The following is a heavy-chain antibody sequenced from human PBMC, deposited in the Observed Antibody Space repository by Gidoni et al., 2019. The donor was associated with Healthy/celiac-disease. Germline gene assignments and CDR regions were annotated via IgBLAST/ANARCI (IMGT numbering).Heavy chain of an antibody. Sequence: QVQLVESGGGVVQPGRSLRLSCAASGFTFSSYAMHWVRQAPGKGLEWVAVISYDGSNKYYADSVKGRFTISRDNSKNTLYLQMNSLRAEDTAVYYCARGTPHYYDSSGYYSFFDYWGQGTLVTVSS. CDR1: GFTFSSYA. J-gene: IGHJ4*02. CDR2: ISYDGSNK. CDR3: ARGTPHYYDSSGYYSFFDY. D-gene: IGHD3-22*01. V-gene: IGHV3-30-3*01.